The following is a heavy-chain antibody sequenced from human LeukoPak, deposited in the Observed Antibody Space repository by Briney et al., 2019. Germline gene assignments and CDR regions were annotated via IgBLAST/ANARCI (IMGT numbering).Heavy chain of an antibody. D-gene: IGHD2-21*01. J-gene: IGHJ4*02. CDR1: GFTFSSYS. CDR2: ISSSSSYI. CDR3: ARVGQEYCGGDCYPLAD. Sequence: GGSLRLSYAASGFTFSSYSMNWVRQAPGKGLEWVSSISSSSSYIYYADSVKGRFTISRDNAKNSLYLQMNSLRAEDTAVYYCARVGQEYCGGDCYPLADWGQGTLVTVSS. V-gene: IGHV3-21*01.